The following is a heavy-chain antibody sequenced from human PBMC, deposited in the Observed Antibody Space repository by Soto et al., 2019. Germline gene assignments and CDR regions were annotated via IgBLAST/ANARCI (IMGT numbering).Heavy chain of an antibody. CDR1: GGSISSYY. CDR2: IYYSGST. CDR3: ARDSDQAVSY. V-gene: IGHV4-59*12. J-gene: IGHJ4*02. D-gene: IGHD6-19*01. Sequence: SETLSLTCTVSGGSISSYYWSWIRQPPGKGLEWIGYIYYSGSTNYNPSLKSRVTISVDTSKNQFSLKLSSVTAADTAVYYCARDSDQAVSYWGQGTLVTVSS.